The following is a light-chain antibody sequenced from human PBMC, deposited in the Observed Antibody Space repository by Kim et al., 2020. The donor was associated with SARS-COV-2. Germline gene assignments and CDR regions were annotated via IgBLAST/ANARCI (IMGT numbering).Light chain of an antibody. J-gene: IGLJ1*01. V-gene: IGLV2-14*03. CDR3: SSYTSSIYV. CDR1: SGDVAIYNY. CDR2: DVS. Sequence: QSALTQPASVSGSPGQSITISCTGTSGDVAIYNYVSWYQQHPGKAPKVLIYDVSKRPSGVSDRFSGSKSGNSASLTISGLQAEDEANYYCSSYTSSIYVFGTGTKVTVL.